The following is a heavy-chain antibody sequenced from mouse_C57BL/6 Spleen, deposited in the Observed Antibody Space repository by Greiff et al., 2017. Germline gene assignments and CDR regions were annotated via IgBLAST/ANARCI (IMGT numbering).Heavy chain of an antibody. V-gene: IGHV14-4*01. CDR1: GFNIKDDY. CDR2: IDPENGDT. D-gene: IGHD2-3*01. CDR3: TTRFLLYEAY. Sequence: DVQLQESGAELVRPGASVKLSCTASGFNIKDDYMHWVKQRPEQGLEWIGWIDPENGDTEYASKFQGKATITADTSSNTAYLQLSSLTSEDTAVYYCTTRFLLYEAYWGQGTLVTVSA. J-gene: IGHJ3*01.